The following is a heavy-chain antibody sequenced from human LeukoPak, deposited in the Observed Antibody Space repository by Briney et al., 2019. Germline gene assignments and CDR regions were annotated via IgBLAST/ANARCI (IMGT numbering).Heavy chain of an antibody. J-gene: IGHJ4*02. CDR2: INPSGGST. CDR3: ARDHVGATGGSDY. CDR1: GYTFTIYY. V-gene: IGHV1-46*01. Sequence: GASVTVSCTASGYTFTIYYMHWVRQAPGQGLEWMGIINPSGGSTSYAQKFQGRVTMTRDTSTSTVYMELSSLRSEDTAVYYCARDHVGATGGSDYWGQGTLVTVSS. D-gene: IGHD1-26*01.